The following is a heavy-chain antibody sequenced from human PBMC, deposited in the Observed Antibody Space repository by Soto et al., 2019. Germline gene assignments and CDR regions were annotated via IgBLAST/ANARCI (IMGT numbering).Heavy chain of an antibody. CDR3: ARDRIRDDYSNYDDWFDP. Sequence: ASVKVSCKASGYTFTSSGISWVRQAPGQGLEWMGWISAYNGNTNYAQKLQGRVTMTTDTSTSTAYMELRSLRSDDTAVYYCARDRIRDDYSNYDDWFDPWGQGTLVTVSS. D-gene: IGHD4-4*01. V-gene: IGHV1-18*04. CDR1: GYTFTSSG. CDR2: ISAYNGNT. J-gene: IGHJ5*02.